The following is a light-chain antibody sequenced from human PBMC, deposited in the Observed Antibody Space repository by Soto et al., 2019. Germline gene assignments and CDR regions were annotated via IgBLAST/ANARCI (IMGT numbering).Light chain of an antibody. J-gene: IGKJ2*01. CDR2: AAS. V-gene: IGKV1-39*01. CDR1: QSISDY. CDR3: QQSYSTRMYT. Sequence: DIQMTQSPSSLSASVGDRVTITCRASQSISDYLNWYQQKPGKAPKLLIYAASSLQRGVPSRFSGSGSWTDFTLAISSLQPEDVATYYCQQSYSTRMYTFGQGTKLEIK.